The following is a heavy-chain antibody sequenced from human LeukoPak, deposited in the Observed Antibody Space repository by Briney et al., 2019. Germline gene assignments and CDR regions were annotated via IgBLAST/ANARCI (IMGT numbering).Heavy chain of an antibody. J-gene: IGHJ6*03. CDR3: ASGRYCTSTRCPGGGNYYYYYMDV. CDR2: ISADSGNT. CDR1: GYTFTSYG. V-gene: IGHV1-18*01. D-gene: IGHD2-2*01. Sequence: ASVKVSCKASGYTFTSYGISWVRQAPGQGLEWMGWISADSGNTNYAQKLQGRVTLTTDTSTSTAYMELRSLRSDDTAVYYCASGRYCTSTRCPGGGNYYYYYMDVWGKGTTVTVSS.